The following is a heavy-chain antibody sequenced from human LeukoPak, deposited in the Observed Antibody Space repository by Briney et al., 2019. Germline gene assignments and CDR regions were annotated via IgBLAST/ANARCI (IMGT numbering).Heavy chain of an antibody. V-gene: IGHV6-1*01. Sequence: SQTLSLTCAISGDSVSSNSAAWNWIRQSPSRGLEWLGRTYYRSKWYNDYAVSVKSRITINPDTSKNQFSLQLNSVTPEDTAVYYCARDQGCYYHPVANWFDPWGQGTLVTVSS. CDR2: TYYRSKWYN. CDR3: ARDQGCYYHPVANWFDP. CDR1: GDSVSSNSAA. J-gene: IGHJ5*02. D-gene: IGHD1-26*01.